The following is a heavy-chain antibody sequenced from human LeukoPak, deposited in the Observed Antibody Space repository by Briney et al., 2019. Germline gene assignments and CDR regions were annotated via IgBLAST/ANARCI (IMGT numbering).Heavy chain of an antibody. Sequence: SGGSLRLSCAASGFTFSSSAMSWVRQAPGKGLEWVSSISGSGSGGSTYYADSVKGRFTISRDNSKNTLYLQMNSLRVEDTAVYYCVKSGYNRFDYWGQGTLVTVSS. V-gene: IGHV3-23*01. D-gene: IGHD5-24*01. CDR3: VKSGYNRFDY. CDR2: ISGSGSGGST. CDR1: GFTFSSSA. J-gene: IGHJ4*02.